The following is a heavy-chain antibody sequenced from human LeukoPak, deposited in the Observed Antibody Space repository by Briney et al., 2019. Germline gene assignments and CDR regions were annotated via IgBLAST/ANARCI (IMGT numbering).Heavy chain of an antibody. Sequence: SETLSLTGTVSGGSIISYYCNWIRQPPGKGLEWIGYIYSSGSANYSPSLKSRVTISVDTSKNQFSLKLSSVTAADTAVYYCASASIAARANWFDPWGQGTLVTVSS. J-gene: IGHJ5*02. V-gene: IGHV4-59*08. CDR1: GGSIISYY. D-gene: IGHD6-6*01. CDR3: ASASIAARANWFDP. CDR2: IYSSGSA.